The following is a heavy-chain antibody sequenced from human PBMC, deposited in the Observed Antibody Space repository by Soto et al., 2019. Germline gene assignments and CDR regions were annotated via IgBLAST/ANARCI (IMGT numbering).Heavy chain of an antibody. CDR3: VRDACDRPRSGPAPFES. J-gene: IGHJ4*02. Sequence: QIQLVQSGTEVKRSGASVTVSYKTSGYSFTTYGLSWVRQAPGRGLEWVGWISGYNGNTNYAQKFQGTVILTTDTTKTTGYMGIKSLSYDDTAVYYFVRDACDRPRSGPAPFESWGQGTQVTVSS. CDR2: ISGYNGNT. CDR1: GYSFTTYG. V-gene: IGHV1-18*01. D-gene: IGHD6-19*01.